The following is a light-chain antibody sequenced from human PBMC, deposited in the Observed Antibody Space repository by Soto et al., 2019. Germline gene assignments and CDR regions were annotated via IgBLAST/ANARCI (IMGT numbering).Light chain of an antibody. CDR3: QQYNSYSWT. CDR2: GAS. CDR1: QSTSDP. Sequence: EIVMTQSPATLSVSPGGRATLSCRASQSTSDPLAWYQQKPGPAPRLLIHGASTRATGFPARFSGSGSGTDLTLTISSLQPDDFATYYCQQYNSYSWTFGQGTKVDIK. V-gene: IGKV3-15*01. J-gene: IGKJ1*01.